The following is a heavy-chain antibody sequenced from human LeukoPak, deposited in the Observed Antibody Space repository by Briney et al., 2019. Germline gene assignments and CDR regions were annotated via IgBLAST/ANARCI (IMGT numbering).Heavy chain of an antibody. CDR3: ARDSGYYDSSGPFDY. D-gene: IGHD3-22*01. J-gene: IGHJ4*02. CDR2: IYYSGST. V-gene: IGHV4-39*07. CDR1: GGSISSSSYY. Sequence: SETLSLTCTVSGGSISSSSYYWGWIRQPPGKGLEWIGSIYYSGSTYYNPSLKSRVTISVDTSKNQFSLKLSSVTAADTAVYYCARDSGYYDSSGPFDYWGQGTLVTVSS.